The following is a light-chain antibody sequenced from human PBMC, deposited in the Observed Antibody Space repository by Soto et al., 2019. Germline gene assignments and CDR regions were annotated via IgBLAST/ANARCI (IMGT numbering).Light chain of an antibody. CDR3: CSHAGSGTLV. CDR2: EGT. J-gene: IGLJ3*02. Sequence: QSVLTQPASVSGSPGQSISISCTGTSSDVGKYKFVSWYQQHPGKAPKLIIYEGTKRPSGVSNRFSGSKSGNTASLTISGPQAEDEADYYCCSHAGSGTLVFGGGTKLTVL. CDR1: SSDVGKYKF. V-gene: IGLV2-23*01.